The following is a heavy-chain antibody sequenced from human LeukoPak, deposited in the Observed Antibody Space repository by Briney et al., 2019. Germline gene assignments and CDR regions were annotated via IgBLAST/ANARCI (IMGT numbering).Heavy chain of an antibody. V-gene: IGHV4-59*01. CDR1: GGSISSYY. D-gene: IGHD3-3*01. Sequence: SETLSLTCTVSGGSISSYYWSWIRQPRGKGLEWIGSIYYSGSTNYNPSLKSRVTISVDTSKNQFSLKLSSVTAADTAVYYCARVPTYYDFWSGYYTGSWFDPWGQGTLVTVSS. CDR2: IYYSGST. J-gene: IGHJ5*02. CDR3: ARVPTYYDFWSGYYTGSWFDP.